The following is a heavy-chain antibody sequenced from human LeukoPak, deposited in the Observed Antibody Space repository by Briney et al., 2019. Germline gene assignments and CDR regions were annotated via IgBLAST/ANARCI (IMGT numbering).Heavy chain of an antibody. CDR2: IIPIFGTA. D-gene: IGHD6-19*01. CDR1: GGTFSSYA. J-gene: IGHJ4*02. Sequence: SVKVSCKASGGTFSSYAISWVRQAPGQGLEWMGGIIPIFGTANYAQKFQGRVTITADESTSTAYMELRSLRSDDTAVYYCARDLAVAGTWDYWGQGTLVTVSS. CDR3: ARDLAVAGTWDY. V-gene: IGHV1-69*13.